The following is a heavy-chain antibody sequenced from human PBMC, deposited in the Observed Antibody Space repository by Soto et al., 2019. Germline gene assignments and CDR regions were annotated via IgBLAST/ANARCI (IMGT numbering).Heavy chain of an antibody. D-gene: IGHD2-21*01. V-gene: IGHV3-9*01. Sequence: EVQLVESGGGLVQPGRSLRLSCVASGFSFDDFVMNWVRQRPGKGLEWVSSVSWNSGAKLYADSVKGRFAISRDSAKKSVYLQMNSLRPDDTALYYCAKWVENAVPALDYWGQGTLVTVSS. J-gene: IGHJ4*02. CDR1: GFSFDDFV. CDR3: AKWVENAVPALDY. CDR2: VSWNSGAK.